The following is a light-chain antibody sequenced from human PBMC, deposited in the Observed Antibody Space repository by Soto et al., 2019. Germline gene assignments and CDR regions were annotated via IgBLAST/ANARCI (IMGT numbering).Light chain of an antibody. CDR1: RSDIGSYNY. Sequence: QSALTQPASVSGSPGQSITISCSGTRSDIGSYNYVAWYQQFPGKTPKILIYGVSNRPSGVPDRFSGSKSGTSASLAITGLQAEDEADYYCQSYDSSLSGSKVFGGGTKVTVL. CDR3: QSYDSSLSGSKV. CDR2: GVS. J-gene: IGLJ2*01. V-gene: IGLV2-14*01.